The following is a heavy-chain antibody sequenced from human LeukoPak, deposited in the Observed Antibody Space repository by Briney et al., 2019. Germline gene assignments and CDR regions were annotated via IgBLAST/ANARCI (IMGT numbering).Heavy chain of an antibody. CDR3: TTQGHYYDSSGYNFVDY. CDR1: GFTFGDYA. D-gene: IGHD3-22*01. Sequence: GRSLRLSCTASGFTFGDYAISWVRQAPGKGLEWVARIKSKTDGGTTDYAAPVQGRFTISRDDSKNTLYLQMNSLKTEDTAVYYCTTQGHYYDSSGYNFVDYWGQGTLVTVSS. V-gene: IGHV3-15*01. J-gene: IGHJ4*02. CDR2: IKSKTDGGTT.